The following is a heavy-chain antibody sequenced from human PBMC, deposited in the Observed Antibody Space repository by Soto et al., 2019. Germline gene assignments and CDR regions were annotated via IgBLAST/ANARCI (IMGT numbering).Heavy chain of an antibody. CDR2: ISYDGSNK. D-gene: IGHD2-8*02. Sequence: QVQLVESGGGVVQPGRSLRLSCAASGFTFSSYAMHWVRQAPGKGLEWVAVISYDGSNKYYADSVKGRFTISRDNSKNTLYLQMNSLRAEDTAVYYCARDPRAGLLLLDYWGQGTLVTVSS. CDR1: GFTFSSYA. CDR3: ARDPRAGLLLLDY. J-gene: IGHJ4*02. V-gene: IGHV3-30-3*01.